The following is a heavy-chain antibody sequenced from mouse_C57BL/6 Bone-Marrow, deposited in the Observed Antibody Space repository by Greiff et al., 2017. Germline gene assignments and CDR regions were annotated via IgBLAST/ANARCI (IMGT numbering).Heavy chain of an antibody. J-gene: IGHJ2*01. V-gene: IGHV1-82*01. CDR3: ARWGGAGDY. Sequence: VQLQESGPELVKPGASVKISCKASGYAFSSSWMNWVKQRPGKGLEWIGRIFPGDGDTNYNGTFKGKATLTADKSASTAYMQLSSLTSEDSAVYFCARWGGAGDYWGQGTTLTVSS. D-gene: IGHD3-3*01. CDR1: GYAFSSSW. CDR2: IFPGDGDT.